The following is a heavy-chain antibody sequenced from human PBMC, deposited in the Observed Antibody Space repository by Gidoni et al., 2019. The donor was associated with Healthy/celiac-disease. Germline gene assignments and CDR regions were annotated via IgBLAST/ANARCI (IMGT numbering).Heavy chain of an antibody. CDR3: ARHFVSLYSSSWYGIFDY. CDR2: IYYSGST. D-gene: IGHD6-13*01. Sequence: QLQLQESGPGLVKPSETLSLTCTVSGGSISSSSYYWGWIRQPPGKGLEWIGSIYYSGSTYYNPSLKSRVTISVDTSKNQFSLKLSSVTAADTAVYYCARHFVSLYSSSWYGIFDYWGQGTLVTVSS. V-gene: IGHV4-39*01. J-gene: IGHJ4*02. CDR1: GGSISSSSYY.